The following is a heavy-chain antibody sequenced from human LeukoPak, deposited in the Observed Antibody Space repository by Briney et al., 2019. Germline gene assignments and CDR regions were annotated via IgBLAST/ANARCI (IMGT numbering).Heavy chain of an antibody. V-gene: IGHV3-23*01. Sequence: GGSLRLSCAASGFTFSNYAMIWVRQAPGQGLEWVSAIRSGGSAKYADSVKGRFTISRDNSKNTLYLQMNSLRAEDTAVYYCAKVETAAAATLRGFDYWGQGTLVIVSS. D-gene: IGHD6-13*01. J-gene: IGHJ4*02. CDR2: IRSGGSA. CDR3: AKVETAAAATLRGFDY. CDR1: GFTFSNYA.